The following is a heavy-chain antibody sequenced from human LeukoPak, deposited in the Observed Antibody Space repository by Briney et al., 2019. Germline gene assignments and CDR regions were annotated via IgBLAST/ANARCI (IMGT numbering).Heavy chain of an antibody. D-gene: IGHD1-1*01. CDR2: ITSTTTYT. V-gene: IGHV3-21*01. CDR3: VRCTFVLHKRCSAFDV. CDR1: GFTFSSYA. J-gene: IGHJ3*01. Sequence: GGSLRLSCAASGFTFSSYAMSWVRQAPGKGQEWVSSITSTTTYTYYADSVKGRFTISRDNAKNSLFLQMNSLRAEDTAVYYCVRCTFVLHKRCSAFDVWGQGSMVTVSA.